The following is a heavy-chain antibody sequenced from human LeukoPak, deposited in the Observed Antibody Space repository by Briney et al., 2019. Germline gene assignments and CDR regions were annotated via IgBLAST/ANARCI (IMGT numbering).Heavy chain of an antibody. V-gene: IGHV1-2*02. CDR3: ARDRVVVVAATGVSWFDP. CDR2: INPNSGGT. D-gene: IGHD2-15*01. CDR1: GYTFTGYY. Sequence: ASVKVSCKASGYTFTGYYMHWVRQAPGQGLEWMGWINPNSGGTNYAQKFQGRVTMTRDTSSSTAYMELSRLRSDDTAVYYCARDRVVVVAATGVSWFDPWGQGTLVTVSS. J-gene: IGHJ5*02.